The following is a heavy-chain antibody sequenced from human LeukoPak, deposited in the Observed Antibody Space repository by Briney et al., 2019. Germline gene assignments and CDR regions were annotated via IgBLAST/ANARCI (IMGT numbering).Heavy chain of an antibody. V-gene: IGHV1-8*01. D-gene: IGHD2-2*01. J-gene: IGHJ5*02. CDR2: MNPNSGNT. CDR3: ARGLGGYCSSTSCHGPWFDP. CDR1: GYTFTSYD. Sequence: GASVKVSCKASGYTFTSYDINWVRQATGQGLEWMGWMNPNSGNTGYAQKFQGRVTMTRNTSISTAYMELSSLRSEETAVYYCARGLGGYCSSTSCHGPWFDPWGQGTLVTVSS.